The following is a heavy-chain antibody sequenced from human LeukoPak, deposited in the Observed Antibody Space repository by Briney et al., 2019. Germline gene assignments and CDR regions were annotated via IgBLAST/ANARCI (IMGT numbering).Heavy chain of an antibody. V-gene: IGHV3-9*01. CDR1: GFTFDDYA. CDR3: AKGWFGEPLDYFDY. J-gene: IGHJ4*02. CDR2: ISWNSGSI. Sequence: PGGSLRLSCAASGFTFDDYAMHWVRQAPGKGLEWVPGISWNSGSIGYADSVKGRFTISRDNAKNSLYLQMNSLRAEDTALYYCAKGWFGEPLDYFDYWGQGTLVTVSS. D-gene: IGHD3-10*01.